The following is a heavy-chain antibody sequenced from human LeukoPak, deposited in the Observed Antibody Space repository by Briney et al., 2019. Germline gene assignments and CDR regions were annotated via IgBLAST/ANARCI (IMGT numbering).Heavy chain of an antibody. J-gene: IGHJ4*02. CDR3: ARQSPRGIRVAALDY. D-gene: IGHD2-15*01. V-gene: IGHV4-39*01. CDR1: GGSISSSSYY. Sequence: SETLSLTCTVSGGSISSSSYYWGWIRQPPGKGLEWIGSIYYSGSTYYNPSLKSRVTISVDTSKNQFSLKLSSVTAADTAVYYCARQSPRGIRVAALDYWGQGTLVTVSS. CDR2: IYYSGST.